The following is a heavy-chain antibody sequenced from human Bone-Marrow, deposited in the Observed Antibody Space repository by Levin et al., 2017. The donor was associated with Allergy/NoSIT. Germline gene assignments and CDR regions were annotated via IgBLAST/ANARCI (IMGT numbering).Heavy chain of an antibody. Sequence: GGSLRLSCKASGGTFRSYTINWLRQAPGQGLEWMGGIIPMFGTTNYAQNFQGRVTITADEYTSTAYMELRTLRSEDTAMYYCAREYGGHFFDPWGQGTLVTVSS. CDR3: AREYGGHFFDP. D-gene: IGHD4-23*01. CDR1: GGTFRSYT. V-gene: IGHV1-69*01. J-gene: IGHJ5*02. CDR2: IIPMFGTT.